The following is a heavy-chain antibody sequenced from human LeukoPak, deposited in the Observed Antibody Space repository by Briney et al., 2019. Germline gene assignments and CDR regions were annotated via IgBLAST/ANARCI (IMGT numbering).Heavy chain of an antibody. J-gene: IGHJ3*02. V-gene: IGHV3-74*01. Sequence: PGGSLRLSCAASGFTFRTYWMHWVRQAPGKGLVWVSRIDNDGSDTIYADSVKGRFTVSRDNAKNTVYLQMNSLRVGDTAVYYCASGGFSHGFDIWGQGTVVTVSS. CDR1: GFTFRTYW. CDR3: ASGGFSHGFDI. D-gene: IGHD2-15*01. CDR2: IDNDGSDT.